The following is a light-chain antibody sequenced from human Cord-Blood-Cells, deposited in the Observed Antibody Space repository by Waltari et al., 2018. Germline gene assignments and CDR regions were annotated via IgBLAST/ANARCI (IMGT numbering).Light chain of an antibody. J-gene: IGLJ2*01. CDR2: ADN. V-gene: IGLV6-57*01. CDR1: SGSIASNY. CDR3: QSYGSSPV. Sequence: FMLTQPHSVSESPGKTVTISCTRSSGSIASNYVQWYQQRLGSSPNTVIYADNQSPSGVPVRFSGSSDSSSNAASLTISGLKTEEEADYDCQSYGSSPVFGGGTKLT.